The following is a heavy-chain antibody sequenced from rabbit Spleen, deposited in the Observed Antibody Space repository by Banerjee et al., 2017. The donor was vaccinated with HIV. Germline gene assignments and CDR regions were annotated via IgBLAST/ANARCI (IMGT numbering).Heavy chain of an antibody. J-gene: IGHJ2*01. D-gene: IGHD1-1*01. CDR2: INAITGKA. Sequence: QEQLVESGGGLVQPGGSLKLSCTASGFSFSNKAVMCWVRQAPGKGLEWIACINAITGKAVYASWAKGRFTFSKTSSTTVTLQMTGLTAADTATYFCARNYVNTFDPWGPGTLVTVS. V-gene: IGHV1S45*01. CDR1: GFSFSNKAV. CDR3: ARNYVNTFDP.